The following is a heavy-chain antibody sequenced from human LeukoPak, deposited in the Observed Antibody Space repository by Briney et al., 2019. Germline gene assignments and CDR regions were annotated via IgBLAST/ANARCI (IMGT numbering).Heavy chain of an antibody. CDR3: ATVLRDIVVVPAFDY. CDR2: FDPEDGET. Sequence: ASVKVSCKVSGYTLTELSMHWVRQAPGKGLERMGGFDPEDGETIYAQKFQGRVTMTEDTSTDTAYMELSSLRSEDTAVYYCATVLRDIVVVPAFDYWGQGTLVTVSS. D-gene: IGHD2-2*01. V-gene: IGHV1-24*01. J-gene: IGHJ4*02. CDR1: GYTLTELS.